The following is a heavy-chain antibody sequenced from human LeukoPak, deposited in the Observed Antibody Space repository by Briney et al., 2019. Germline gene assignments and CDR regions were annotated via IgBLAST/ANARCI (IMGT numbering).Heavy chain of an antibody. D-gene: IGHD2-15*01. J-gene: IGHJ5*02. V-gene: IGHV3-30*18. CDR3: AKDPYRVVFATGNYLDP. CDR1: GFTFSNYG. CDR2: ISSDETNI. Sequence: GRSLTLSCATSGFTFSNYGMHWVRQAPGKGLEWVAVISSDETNIRYGDSVRGRFTVSRDNAKNTVYLQMNSLGADDTAVYYCAKDPYRVVFATGNYLDPWGQGTQVTVSS.